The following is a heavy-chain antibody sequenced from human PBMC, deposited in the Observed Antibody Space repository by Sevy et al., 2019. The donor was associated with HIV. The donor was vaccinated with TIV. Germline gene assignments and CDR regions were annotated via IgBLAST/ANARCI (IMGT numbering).Heavy chain of an antibody. V-gene: IGHV1-2*02. CDR3: ALLETAFDY. CDR1: GYSITVYY. J-gene: IGHJ4*02. D-gene: IGHD3-10*01. CDR2: INPSNGDT. Sequence: ASVKVSCKASGYSITVYYVHWVRQVPGQGLEYMGWINPSNGDTKKPQMFQGRVTMTRDTSMNIVFMELNWLTSDDTAVYYCALLETAFDYWGQGTQVTVSS.